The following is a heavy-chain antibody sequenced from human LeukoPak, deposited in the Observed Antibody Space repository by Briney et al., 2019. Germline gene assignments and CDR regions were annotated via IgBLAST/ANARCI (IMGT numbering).Heavy chain of an antibody. D-gene: IGHD2-2*02. CDR2: ISSSSSYI. J-gene: IGHJ6*03. CDR3: ARAISPGYYYMDV. V-gene: IGHV3-21*01. CDR1: GFTFSSYS. Sequence: GGSLRLSCAASGFTFSSYSMNWVRQAPGKGLEWVSSISSSSSYIYYADSVKGRFTISRGNAKNSLYLQMNSLRAEDTAVYYCARAISPGYYYMDVWGKGTTVTVSS.